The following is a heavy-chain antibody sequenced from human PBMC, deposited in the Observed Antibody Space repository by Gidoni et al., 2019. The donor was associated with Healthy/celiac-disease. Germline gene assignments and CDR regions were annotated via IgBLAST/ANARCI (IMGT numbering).Heavy chain of an antibody. Sequence: EVQLLESGGGLVQPGGSLRLSCAASGFTFSSHAMSWVRQAPGKGLEWVSAISGSGGSTYYADSVKGRFTISRDNSKNTLYLQMNSLRAEDTAVYYCAKVGRDLRFLEWLPSFDYWGQGTLVTVSS. J-gene: IGHJ4*02. CDR2: ISGSGGST. CDR3: AKVGRDLRFLEWLPSFDY. D-gene: IGHD3-3*01. V-gene: IGHV3-23*01. CDR1: GFTFSSHA.